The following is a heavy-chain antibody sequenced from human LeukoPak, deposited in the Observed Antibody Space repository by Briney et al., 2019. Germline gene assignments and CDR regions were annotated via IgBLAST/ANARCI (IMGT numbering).Heavy chain of an antibody. D-gene: IGHD6-19*01. CDR3: ARIFSVAGPDY. CDR1: GASISSYY. V-gene: IGHV4-59*01. Sequence: PSETLSLTCTVSGASISSYYWTWIRQPPGKGLECIGYIYYSGKTNYNPSLKSRVTISVDMSKNQLSLKLSSVTAADTAVYYCARIFSVAGPDYWGQGTLVTVSS. J-gene: IGHJ4*02. CDR2: IYYSGKT.